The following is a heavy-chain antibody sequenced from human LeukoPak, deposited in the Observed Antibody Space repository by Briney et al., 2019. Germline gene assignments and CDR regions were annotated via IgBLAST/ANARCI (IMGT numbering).Heavy chain of an antibody. CDR3: AKDGATTYYYYGMDV. CDR2: ISYDGSNK. D-gene: IGHD1-14*01. J-gene: IGHJ6*02. V-gene: IGHV3-30*18. Sequence: GRSLRLSCAASGFTFSSYGMHWVRQAPGKGLEWVAVISYDGSNKYYADSVKGRFTISRDNSKNTLYLQMNSLRAEDTAVYYCAKDGATTYYYYGMDVWGQGTTVTVSS. CDR1: GFTFSSYG.